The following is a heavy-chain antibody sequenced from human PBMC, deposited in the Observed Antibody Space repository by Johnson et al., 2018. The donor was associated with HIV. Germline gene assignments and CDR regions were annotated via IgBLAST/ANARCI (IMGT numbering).Heavy chain of an antibody. Sequence: EVQLVESGGGLVQPGGSLRLSCAASGFTLSSYDMHWVRQATGKGLEWVSAIGTAGDTYYPGSVKGRFTISRENAKNTLYVQMNSLRAEDTSVYYCAWSCYNDAFDIWGQGTMVTVSS. CDR3: AWSCYNDAFDI. V-gene: IGHV3-13*01. CDR2: IGTAGDT. D-gene: IGHD2-15*01. J-gene: IGHJ3*02. CDR1: GFTLSSYD.